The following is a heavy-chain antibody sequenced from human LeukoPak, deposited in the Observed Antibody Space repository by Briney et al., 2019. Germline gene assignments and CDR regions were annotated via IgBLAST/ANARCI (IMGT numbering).Heavy chain of an antibody. CDR3: AKDNPVCDS. V-gene: IGHV3-23*01. CDR2: ISGSGGST. Sequence: GGSLRLPCAASGFTFSSYGMSWVRQAPGKGLEWVSAISGSGGSTYYADSVKGRFTISRDISKNTLFLHMNSLRVEDTAVYFCAKDNPVCDSWGQGTLVTVSS. CDR1: GFTFSSYG. D-gene: IGHD2-21*01. J-gene: IGHJ5*02.